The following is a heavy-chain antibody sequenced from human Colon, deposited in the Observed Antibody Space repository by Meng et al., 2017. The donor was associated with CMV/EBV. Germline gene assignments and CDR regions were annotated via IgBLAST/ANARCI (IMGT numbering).Heavy chain of an antibody. CDR1: GFTFSDYY. CDR2: ITSGSTT. V-gene: IGHV3-11*01. Sequence: GGSLRLSCAASGFTFSDYYMSWIRQAPGKGLEWITYITSGSTTYYADSVKGRFTISRDNAKNSLYLQMSNLRAEDTAVYYCARVRARGYYFDFWGQGTLVTVSS. CDR3: ARVRARGYYFDF. J-gene: IGHJ4*02.